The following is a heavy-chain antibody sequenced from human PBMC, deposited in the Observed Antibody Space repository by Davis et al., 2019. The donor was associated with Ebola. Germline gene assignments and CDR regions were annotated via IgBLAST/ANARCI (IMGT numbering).Heavy chain of an antibody. CDR1: GFNFSHYA. J-gene: IGHJ5*02. Sequence: GESLKISCAVSGFNFSHYAMSWVRQAPGKGLEWVACISGSGKTTYYADSVEGRFNISRDNSKNTPSLQMNSVRGEDSAVYYCAKDKGFWVPPDWFGPWGQGVQVTVSS. CDR2: ISGSGKTT. D-gene: IGHD3-16*01. CDR3: AKDKGFWVPPDWFGP. V-gene: IGHV3-23*01.